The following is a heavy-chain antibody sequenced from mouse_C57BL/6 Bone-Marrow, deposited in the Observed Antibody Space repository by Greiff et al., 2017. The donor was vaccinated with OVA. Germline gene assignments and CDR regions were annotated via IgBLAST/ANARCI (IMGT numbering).Heavy chain of an antibody. J-gene: IGHJ2*01. Sequence: EVKVVESGGGLVKPGGSLKLSCAASGFTFSSYAMSWVRQTPEKRLEWVATISDGGSYTYYPDNVKGRFTISRDNAKNNLYLQMSHLKSEDTAMYYCARDQDSNLDYWGQGTTLTVSS. CDR3: ARDQDSNLDY. CDR2: ISDGGSYT. D-gene: IGHD2-5*01. V-gene: IGHV5-4*01. CDR1: GFTFSSYA.